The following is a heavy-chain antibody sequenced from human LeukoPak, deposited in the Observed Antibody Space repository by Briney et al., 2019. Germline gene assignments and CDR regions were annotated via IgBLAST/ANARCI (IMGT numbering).Heavy chain of an antibody. CDR1: GFTFSNHA. J-gene: IGHJ4*02. CDR2: ISGSGGST. Sequence: GGSLRLSCAASGFTFSNHAMSWVRQAPGKGLEWVSSISGSGGSTYYGDSVKGRFTISRDNSKNTLSLQMNSLRAEDTAIYYCGGFWSGYYTDYWGQGTLVTVSS. D-gene: IGHD3-3*01. CDR3: GGFWSGYYTDY. V-gene: IGHV3-23*01.